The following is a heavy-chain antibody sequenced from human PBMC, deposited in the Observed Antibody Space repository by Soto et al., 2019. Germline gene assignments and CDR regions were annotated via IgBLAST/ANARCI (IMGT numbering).Heavy chain of an antibody. CDR1: GGHFGAYS. D-gene: IGHD3-10*01. Sequence: QVRVVQSGTEVKKPGSSVKVSCRASGGHFGAYSLNWVRQAPGQGLEWVGGFIPVFGTTHYAPNFQGRLSVSADRGSTTASAYMALSGLKSNATAIYYCAFGWLSYPDFGLDIWGRGTTVIVSS. CDR3: AFGWLSYPDFGLDI. J-gene: IGHJ6*02. CDR2: FIPVFGTT. V-gene: IGHV1-69*06.